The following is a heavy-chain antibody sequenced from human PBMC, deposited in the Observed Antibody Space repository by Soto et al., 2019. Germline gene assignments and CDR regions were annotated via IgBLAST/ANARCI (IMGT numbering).Heavy chain of an antibody. J-gene: IGHJ4*02. CDR3: ARGSGLFDY. CDR2: ISYSTSS. CDR1: GGAITSHY. Sequence: QVQLQESGPGLVKPSETLSLTCTVSGGAITSHYWSWVRQPPGKGLEWIGYISYSTSSNYNPPLKRRVTVSVDTSKNQFSLQLSSVSAADTAVYYCARGSGLFDYWGQGTLVTVSS. V-gene: IGHV4-59*11.